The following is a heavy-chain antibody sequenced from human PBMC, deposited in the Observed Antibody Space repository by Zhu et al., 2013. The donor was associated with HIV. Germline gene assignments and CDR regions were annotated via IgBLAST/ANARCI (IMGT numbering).Heavy chain of an antibody. CDR2: IIPIFGTT. CDR3: ARDRLISMKVVRPWFDP. D-gene: IGHD3-22*01. J-gene: IGHJ5*02. CDR1: GGTFSSYA. V-gene: IGHV1-69*06. Sequence: QVQLVQSGAEVKKPGSSVKVSCKASGGTFSSYAISWVRQAPGQGLEWMGGIIPIFGTTNYAQKFQGRVTMTTDTSTSTAYMELRSLRSDDTAVYYCARDRLISMKVVRPWFDPWGQGTLVTVSS.